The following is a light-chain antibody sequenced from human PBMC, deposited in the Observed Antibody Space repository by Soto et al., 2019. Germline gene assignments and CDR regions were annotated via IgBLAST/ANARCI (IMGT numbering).Light chain of an antibody. Sequence: EIVLTQSPATLSLSPGERATLSCRASQSVGTYLAWYQQKPGQAPRLLIYGASNRATGIPARFSGSGSGTDFTLTIGSLEPEDFAVYYCQQRSSWWTFGQGTKVDIK. CDR2: GAS. CDR1: QSVGTY. CDR3: QQRSSWWT. J-gene: IGKJ1*01. V-gene: IGKV3-11*01.